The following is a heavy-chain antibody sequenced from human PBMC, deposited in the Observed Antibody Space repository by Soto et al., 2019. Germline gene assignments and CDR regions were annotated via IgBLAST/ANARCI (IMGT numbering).Heavy chain of an antibody. CDR2: ITTSGSGT. D-gene: IGHD3-10*01. Sequence: EVQLLESGGGLVQPGGSLRLSCVVSGFTFSSHSMSWVRQAPGKGLEWVSSITTSGSGTYHADSVKGRFAISRDNSKNTLFLXXXXXRAEDTAEYYGARGSSELGYWGQGTLVTVSS. CDR1: GFTFSSHS. CDR3: ARGSSELGY. J-gene: IGHJ4*02. V-gene: IGHV3-23*01.